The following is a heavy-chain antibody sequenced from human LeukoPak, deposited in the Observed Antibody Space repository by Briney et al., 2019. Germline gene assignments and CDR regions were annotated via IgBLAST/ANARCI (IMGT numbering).Heavy chain of an antibody. J-gene: IGHJ6*02. V-gene: IGHV3-21*04. Sequence: GGSLRLSCAASGFTFSNSAMNWVRQAPGKGLEWVSSINNVGSHIYYADSVKGRFTISRDNSKNTLYLQMNSLRAEDTAVYYCAREQRPHNAYSSGLGYYYYGMDVWGQGTTVTVSS. CDR2: INNVGSHI. CDR1: GFTFSNSA. CDR3: AREQRPHNAYSSGLGYYYYGMDV. D-gene: IGHD6-19*01.